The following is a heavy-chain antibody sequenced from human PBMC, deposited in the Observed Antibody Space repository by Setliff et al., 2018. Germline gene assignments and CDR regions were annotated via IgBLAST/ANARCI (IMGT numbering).Heavy chain of an antibody. D-gene: IGHD4-17*01. CDR2: TIPIFGTA. J-gene: IGHJ6*02. V-gene: IGHV1-69*13. CDR3: ARDLIDPDYGDYLSFYYYGMDV. Sequence: SVKVSCKASGGTFSSYAISWVRQAPEQGLEWMGGTIPIFGTANYAQKFQGRVTITADESTSTAYMELSSLRYEDTAVYYCARDLIDPDYGDYLSFYYYGMDVWGQGTTVTVSS. CDR1: GGTFSSYA.